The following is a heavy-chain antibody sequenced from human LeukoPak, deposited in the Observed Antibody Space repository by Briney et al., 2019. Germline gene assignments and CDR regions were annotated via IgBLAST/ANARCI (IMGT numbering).Heavy chain of an antibody. V-gene: IGHV4-34*01. CDR3: ARGRGDSSGYYHRPFGY. D-gene: IGHD3-22*01. CDR1: GGSFSGYY. CDR2: INHSGST. Sequence: SETLSLTCAVYGGSFSGYYWSWIRQPPGKGLEWIGEINHSGSTNYNPSLKSRVTISVDTSKNQFSLKLSSVTAADTAVYYCARGRGDSSGYYHRPFGYWGQGTLVTVSS. J-gene: IGHJ4*02.